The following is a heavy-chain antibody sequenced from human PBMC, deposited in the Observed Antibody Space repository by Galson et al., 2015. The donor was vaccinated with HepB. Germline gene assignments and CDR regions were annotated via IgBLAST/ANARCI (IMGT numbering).Heavy chain of an antibody. CDR1: GYTFTGYY. V-gene: IGHV1-2*02. CDR2: INPNSGGT. D-gene: IGHD3-22*01. CDR3: ARDSRSSGTQDSSGYYSWFDP. J-gene: IGHJ5*02. Sequence: SVKVSCKASGYTFTGYYIHWVRQAPGQGLEWMGWINPNSGGTNYAQKFQGRVTMTRDTSINTAYMELSRLRSDDTAVYYCARDSRSSGTQDSSGYYSWFDPWGQGTLVTVSS.